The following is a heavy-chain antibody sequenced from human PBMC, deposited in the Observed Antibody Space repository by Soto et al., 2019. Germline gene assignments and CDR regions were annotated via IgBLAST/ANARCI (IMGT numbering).Heavy chain of an antibody. CDR2: IDYSGAST. CDR1: GFTFRVYA. V-gene: IGHV3-23*01. J-gene: IGHJ4*02. Sequence: VQVLESGGGLVQPGGSLRLSCAASGFTFRVYAMIWVRQAPGKGLEWVSSIDYSGASTRYADSVRVRFTISRDNSKNTLYLQMTTLTAEDTAAYYCSPDSSGGEFDCSGQGTLVTVSS. CDR3: SPDSSGGEFDC. D-gene: IGHD6-19*01.